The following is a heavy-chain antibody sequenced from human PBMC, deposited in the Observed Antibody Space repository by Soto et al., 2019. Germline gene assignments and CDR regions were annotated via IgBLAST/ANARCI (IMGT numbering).Heavy chain of an antibody. CDR1: GFTFSSYA. CDR2: ISGSGGST. J-gene: IGHJ4*02. CDR3: AKPAVAGGVPQRFDY. D-gene: IGHD6-19*01. V-gene: IGHV3-23*01. Sequence: GGSLRLSCAASGFTFSSYAMSWVRQAPGKGLEWVSAISGSGGSTYYADSVKGRFTISRGNSKNTLYLQMNSLRAEDTAVYYCAKPAVAGGVPQRFDYWGQGTLVTVSS.